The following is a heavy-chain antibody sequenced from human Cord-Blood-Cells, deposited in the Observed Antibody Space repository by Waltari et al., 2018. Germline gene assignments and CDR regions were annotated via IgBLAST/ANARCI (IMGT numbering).Heavy chain of an antibody. Sequence: QVQLQQWGAGLLKPSETLSLTCAVYGGSFSGYYWSWIRQPPGKGLEWIGEINHSGSTNYHPSLKSRVTISVDTSKTQFSLKLSSVTAADTAVYYCARRGPGPGYSGSYYYYYYGMDVWGQGTTVTVSS. V-gene: IGHV4-34*01. CDR1: GGSFSGYY. D-gene: IGHD1-26*01. CDR2: INHSGST. J-gene: IGHJ6*02. CDR3: ARRGPGPGYSGSYYYYYYGMDV.